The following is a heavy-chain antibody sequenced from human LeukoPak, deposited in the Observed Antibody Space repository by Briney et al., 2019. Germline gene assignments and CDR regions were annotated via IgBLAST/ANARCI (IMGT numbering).Heavy chain of an antibody. CDR2: ISAYNGNT. CDR1: GYTFTSYG. CDR3: ARGYYYGSGSYNC. D-gene: IGHD3-10*01. Sequence: GSVKVSCKASGYTFTSYGISWVRQAPGQGLEWMGWISAYNGNTNYAQKFQGRVTMTRNTYISTAYMELSSLRSEDTAVYYCARGYYYGSGSYNCWGQGTLVTVSS. V-gene: IGHV1-18*04. J-gene: IGHJ4*02.